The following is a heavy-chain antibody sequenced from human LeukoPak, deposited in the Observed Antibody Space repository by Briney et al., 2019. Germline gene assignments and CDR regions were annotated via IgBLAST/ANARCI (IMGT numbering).Heavy chain of an antibody. CDR2: IYTTGST. CDR1: GGSISSGSYY. Sequence: SETLSLTCTVSGGSISSGSYYWSWIRQPAGKGLEWIGRIYTTGSTNYNPSLKSRLTISVDTSKNQFSLKLRSVTAADTAVYYCARVLGYCSGGSCYGYFDYWGQGTLVTVSS. D-gene: IGHD2-15*01. CDR3: ARVLGYCSGGSCYGYFDY. J-gene: IGHJ4*02. V-gene: IGHV4-61*02.